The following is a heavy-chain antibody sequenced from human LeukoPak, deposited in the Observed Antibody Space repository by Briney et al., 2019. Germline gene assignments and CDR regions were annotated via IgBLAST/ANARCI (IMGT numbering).Heavy chain of an antibody. D-gene: IGHD3-10*01. V-gene: IGHV4-4*09. CDR2: IYTSGST. Sequence: KTSETPSPTRTVSGGSISSYYWSWIRQPPGKGLEWIGYIYTSGSTNYNPSLKSRVTISVDTSKNQFSLKLSSVTAADTAVYYCARHIVGGYYYYMDVWGKGTRVTVSS. CDR1: GGSISSYY. J-gene: IGHJ6*03. CDR3: ARHIVGGYYYYMDV.